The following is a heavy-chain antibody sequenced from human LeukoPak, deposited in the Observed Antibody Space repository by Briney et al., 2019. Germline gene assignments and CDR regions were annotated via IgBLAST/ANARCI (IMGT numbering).Heavy chain of an antibody. D-gene: IGHD4/OR15-4a*01. CDR3: ASTMVTAREKYYFEY. V-gene: IGHV5-51*01. J-gene: IGHJ4*02. CDR1: GYTFTSYW. CDR2: IYPGDSDT. Sequence: GESLKISCEGSGYTFTSYWVAWVRQMPGKGLEWIGIIYPGDSDTRYSPSFQGQVTISADKSISTAYLQWSSLKASDTAMYYCASTMVTAREKYYFEYWGQGTLVTVSS.